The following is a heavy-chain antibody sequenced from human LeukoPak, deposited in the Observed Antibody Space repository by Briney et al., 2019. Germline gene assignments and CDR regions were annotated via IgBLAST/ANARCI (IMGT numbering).Heavy chain of an antibody. CDR3: AAAHYSSSWYYFDY. Sequence: SETPSLTCTVSGDSISSSRYYWGWIRQPPGKGLEWIGTVYYSGSTYYNPSLKSRVTISVDTSKNQFSLKLISVTAADTAVYYCAAAHYSSSWYYFDYWGQGTLVTVSS. D-gene: IGHD6-13*01. J-gene: IGHJ4*02. CDR2: VYYSGST. CDR1: GDSISSSRYY. V-gene: IGHV4-39*05.